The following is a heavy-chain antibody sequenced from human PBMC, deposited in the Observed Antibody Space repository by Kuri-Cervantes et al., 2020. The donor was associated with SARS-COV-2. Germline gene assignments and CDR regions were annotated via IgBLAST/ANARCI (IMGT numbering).Heavy chain of an antibody. CDR3: ARRAYGEQVDYYYMDV. CDR2: VYLGDSDT. Sequence: KVSCKASGYNFTDYWIAWVRQMPGKGLEWMGIVYLGDSDTRCNPSFRGQVTISVDKSISTAFLQWSSLKASDTAIYYCARRAYGEQVDYYYMDVWGKGTTVTVSS. CDR1: GYNFTDYW. J-gene: IGHJ6*03. D-gene: IGHD4-17*01. V-gene: IGHV5-51*01.